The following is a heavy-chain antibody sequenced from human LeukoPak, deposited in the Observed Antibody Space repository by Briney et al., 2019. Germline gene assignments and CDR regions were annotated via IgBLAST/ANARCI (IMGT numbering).Heavy chain of an antibody. CDR3: ARDCGGDCSGDAFDI. D-gene: IGHD2-21*02. J-gene: IGHJ3*02. CDR1: GFTFRSYG. Sequence: PGGSLRLSCAASGFTFRSYGMHWVRQAPGKGLVLVSRVNIDGSSTSYADSVKGRFAISRANAKNALFLQMNSLRAEDTAVYYCARDCGGDCSGDAFDIWGQGKMVTVSS. CDR2: VNIDGSST. V-gene: IGHV3-74*01.